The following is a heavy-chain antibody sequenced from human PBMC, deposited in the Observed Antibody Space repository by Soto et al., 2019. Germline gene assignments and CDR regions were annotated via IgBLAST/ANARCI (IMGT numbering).Heavy chain of an antibody. CDR3: ARKVLGSTSRPDWWYFDL. Sequence: EVQLLESGGGLVQPGGSLRLSCVGSGFTFINYAMNWVRQTPGKGLEWVSTISGGGDRTFDADTVKGRFTISRDNSKNTVNLQMNSLRADDTAVYYLARKVLGSTSRPDWWYFDLWGRGTLVTVSS. CDR1: GFTFINYA. D-gene: IGHD2-2*01. J-gene: IGHJ2*01. V-gene: IGHV3-23*01. CDR2: ISGGGDRT.